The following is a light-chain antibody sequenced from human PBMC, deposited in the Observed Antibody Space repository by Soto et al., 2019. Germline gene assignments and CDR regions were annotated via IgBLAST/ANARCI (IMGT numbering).Light chain of an antibody. V-gene: IGLV2-11*01. CDR2: DVT. Sequence: QSALTQPRSVSGSPGQSVTISCTGTSSDVGGYNYVSWYQHRPGKAPKLMIHDVTKRPSGVPDRFSGSKSGNTASLTISGLQAEDEADYYCCSFAGSYTFVIFGGGTKVTVL. CDR1: SSDVGGYNY. CDR3: CSFAGSYTFVI. J-gene: IGLJ2*01.